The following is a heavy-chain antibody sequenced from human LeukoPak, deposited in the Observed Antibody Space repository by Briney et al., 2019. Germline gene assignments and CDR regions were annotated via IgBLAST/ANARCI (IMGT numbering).Heavy chain of an antibody. CDR3: HLALISRQGYCSSTSCYY. D-gene: IGHD2-2*01. Sequence: ASVKVSCKASGGTFSSYTISWVRQAPGQGLEWMGRIIPILGIANYAQKFQGRVTITADKSTSTAYMELSSLRSEDTAVYYCHLALISRQGYCSSTSCYYWGQGTLVTVSS. CDR1: GGTFSSYT. V-gene: IGHV1-69*02. J-gene: IGHJ4*02. CDR2: IIPILGIA.